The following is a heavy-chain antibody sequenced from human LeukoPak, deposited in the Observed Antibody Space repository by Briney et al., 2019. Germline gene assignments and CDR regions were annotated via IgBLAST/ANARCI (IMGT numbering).Heavy chain of an antibody. D-gene: IGHD2/OR15-2a*01. Sequence: PSETLSLTCTVSGYSISGGYYWDWIRQPPGKSLEWIGSVYHTGSTSYNPPLKRRVTISVDTSTNQFSLKLTSLTAADTAVYYCVKALPFSDWGQGTLVAVSS. CDR2: VYHTGST. CDR1: GYSISGGYY. CDR3: VKALPFSD. J-gene: IGHJ4*02. V-gene: IGHV4-38-2*02.